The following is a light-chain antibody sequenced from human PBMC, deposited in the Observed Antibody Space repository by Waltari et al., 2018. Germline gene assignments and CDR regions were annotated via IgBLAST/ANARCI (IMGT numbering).Light chain of an antibody. Sequence: SYMLTQPPSVSVAPGETARITCGGDNIGTSSVPWYQQKPGKAPMLVIFYDRDRPSGIPERFSGSNSGNTATLTISRVEAGDEAKYYCHVWHPDVDPGVFGPGSDVTV. CDR2: YDR. CDR1: NIGTSS. V-gene: IGLV3-21*04. CDR3: HVWHPDVDPGV. J-gene: IGLJ1*01.